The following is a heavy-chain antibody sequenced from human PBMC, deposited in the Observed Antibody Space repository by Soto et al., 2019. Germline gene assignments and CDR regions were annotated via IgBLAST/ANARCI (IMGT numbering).Heavy chain of an antibody. J-gene: IGHJ5*02. CDR2: INSDGSST. CDR1: GFTFSSYW. V-gene: IGHV3-74*01. CDR3: ARAQENQLLFWGVYWFDP. D-gene: IGHD2-2*01. Sequence: GGSLRLSCAASGFTFSSYWMHWVRQAPGKGLVWVSRINSDGSSTSYADSVKGRFTISRDNAKNTLYLKMNSLRAEDTAVYYCARAQENQLLFWGVYWFDPWGQGTLVTVSS.